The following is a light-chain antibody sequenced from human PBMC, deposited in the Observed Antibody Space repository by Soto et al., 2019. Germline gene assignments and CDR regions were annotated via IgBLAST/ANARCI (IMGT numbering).Light chain of an antibody. Sequence: DIQMNQSPSSLSASVGDRVTVTCRASQSITTYLNWYQQTSGEAPKLLIYAAARLQTGVTSRFSGSGSGTDFTLTISSLQPEDFATYYCQQAYGAPPTFGQGTKVDIK. CDR3: QQAYGAPPT. V-gene: IGKV1-39*01. CDR2: AAA. J-gene: IGKJ1*01. CDR1: QSITTY.